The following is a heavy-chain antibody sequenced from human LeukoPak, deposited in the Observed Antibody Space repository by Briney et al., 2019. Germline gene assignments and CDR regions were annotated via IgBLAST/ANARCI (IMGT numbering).Heavy chain of an antibody. J-gene: IGHJ6*03. CDR3: ARGRIAPSLYYYYYMDV. CDR2: INHSGST. V-gene: IGHV4-34*01. Sequence: SETLSLTCAVYGGPFSGYYWSWIRQPPGKGLEWIGEINHSGSTNYNPSLKSRVTISVDTSKNQFSLKLSSVTAADTAVYYCARGRIAPSLYYYYYMDVWGKGTTVTVSS. CDR1: GGPFSGYY. D-gene: IGHD2-2*01.